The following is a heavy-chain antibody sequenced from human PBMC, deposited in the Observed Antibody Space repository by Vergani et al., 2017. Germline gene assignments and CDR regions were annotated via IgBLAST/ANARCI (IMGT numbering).Heavy chain of an antibody. CDR2: IIPIFGTA. Sequence: QVQLVQSGAEVKKPGSSVKVSCKASGGTFSSYAISWVRQAPGQGLEWMGGIIPIFGTANYAQKFQGRVTITPDESTSTAYMELSSLRSEDTAVYYCARGGRRVIAIHEWYFDLWGRGTLVTVSS. CDR1: GGTFSSYA. J-gene: IGHJ2*01. V-gene: IGHV1-69*01. CDR3: ARGGRRVIAIHEWYFDL. D-gene: IGHD2-21*01.